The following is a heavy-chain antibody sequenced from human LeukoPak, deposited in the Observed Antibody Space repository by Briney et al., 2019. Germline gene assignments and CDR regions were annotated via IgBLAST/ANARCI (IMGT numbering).Heavy chain of an antibody. CDR3: ARGFSWVQLQDY. Sequence: GASVKVSCKASGYTFTSYDINWVQQATGQGLEWMGWMNPNSGNTGYAQKFQGRVTITRNTSISTAYMELSSLRSEDTAVYYCARGFSWVQLQDYWGQGTLVTVSS. CDR1: GYTFTSYD. J-gene: IGHJ4*02. V-gene: IGHV1-8*03. D-gene: IGHD6-13*01. CDR2: MNPNSGNT.